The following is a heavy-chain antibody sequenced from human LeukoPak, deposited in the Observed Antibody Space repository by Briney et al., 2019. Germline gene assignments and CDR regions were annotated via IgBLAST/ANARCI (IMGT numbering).Heavy chain of an antibody. Sequence: SETLSLTCTVSGGSISSSSYYWGWIRQPPGKGLEWIGSIYYSGSTYYNPSLKSRVTISVDTSKNRFSLKLSSVTAADTAVYYCARRPARYYYDSSGDYYFDYWGQGTLVTVSS. CDR3: ARRPARYYYDSSGDYYFDY. J-gene: IGHJ4*02. CDR2: IYYSGST. V-gene: IGHV4-39*01. CDR1: GGSISSSSYY. D-gene: IGHD3-22*01.